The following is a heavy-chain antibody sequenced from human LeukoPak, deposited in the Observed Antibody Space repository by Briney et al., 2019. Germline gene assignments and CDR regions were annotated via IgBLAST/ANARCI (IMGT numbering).Heavy chain of an antibody. CDR1: GGSFSGYY. CDR3: ARGRMYSSSWYGYYYYMDV. CDR2: INHSGST. Sequence: SETLSLTCAVHGGSFSGYYWSWIRQPPGKGLDWIGEINHSGSTNYNPSLKSRVTISVDTSKNQFSLKLSSVTAADTAVYYCARGRMYSSSWYGYYYYMDVWGKGTTVTVSS. J-gene: IGHJ6*03. V-gene: IGHV4-34*01. D-gene: IGHD6-13*01.